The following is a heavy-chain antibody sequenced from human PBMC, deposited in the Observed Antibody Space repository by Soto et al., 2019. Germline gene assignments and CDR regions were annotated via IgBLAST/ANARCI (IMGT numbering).Heavy chain of an antibody. V-gene: IGHV2-5*01. CDR3: AHRRWYCGGDCYSL. D-gene: IGHD2-21*02. CDR2: IYWNDDK. Sequence: SGLTLVNPTQTLTLTCTFSGFSLSTSGVGVGWIRQPPGKALEWLALIYWNDDKRYSPSLKSRLTITKDTSKNQVVLTMTNMDPVDTATYYCAHRRWYCGGDCYSLWGQGTLVTVSS. J-gene: IGHJ4*02. CDR1: GFSLSTSGVG.